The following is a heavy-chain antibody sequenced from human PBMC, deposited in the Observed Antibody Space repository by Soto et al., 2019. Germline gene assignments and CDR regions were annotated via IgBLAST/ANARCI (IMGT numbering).Heavy chain of an antibody. CDR1: GGSFSGYY. CDR3: ARGGGVQAASLYQSYYYMDV. J-gene: IGHJ6*03. D-gene: IGHD6-13*01. Sequence: QVQLQQWGAGLLKPSETLSLTCAVYGGSFSGYYWSWIRQPPGKGLEWIGEINHSGSTNYNPSLKSRVTISVDTSKNQFSLKLSSVTAADTAVDYCARGGGVQAASLYQSYYYMDVWGKGTTVTVSS. CDR2: INHSGST. V-gene: IGHV4-34*01.